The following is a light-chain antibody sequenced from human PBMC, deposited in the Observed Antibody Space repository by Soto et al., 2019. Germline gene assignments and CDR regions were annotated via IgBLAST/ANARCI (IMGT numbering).Light chain of an antibody. CDR2: LGS. J-gene: IGKJ1*01. CDR3: MQPLQSWT. V-gene: IGKV2-28*01. CDR1: QSLLHSNGYNY. Sequence: DTVMTQSPLSLPVTPGEPASISCRSSQSLLHSNGYNYLDWYLQEPGQSSQLLIYLGSNRASGVPDRFSGSGSGTDFTLKISRVEAEDVGVYYCMQPLQSWTFGQGTKVDIK.